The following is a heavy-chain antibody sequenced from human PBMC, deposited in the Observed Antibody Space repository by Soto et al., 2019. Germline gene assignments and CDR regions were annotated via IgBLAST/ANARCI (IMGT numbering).Heavy chain of an antibody. V-gene: IGHV3-66*01. CDR3: ARASYGSGSYYLYYYGMDV. D-gene: IGHD3-10*01. CDR2: ICSSNNT. J-gene: IGHJ6*02. Sequence: GGSLKLSCAASGVTVGSNYMSWVRQAPGKGLEWVSFICSSNNTYYPDSVKGRFTISRENAKNSLYLQMNSLRAGDTAVYYCARASYGSGSYYLYYYGMDVWGQGTTVTVSS. CDR1: GVTVGSNY.